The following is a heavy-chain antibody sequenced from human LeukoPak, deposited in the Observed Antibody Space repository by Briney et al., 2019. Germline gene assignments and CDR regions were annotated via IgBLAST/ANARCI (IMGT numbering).Heavy chain of an antibody. CDR1: GFSFSNYW. CDR3: ATYSSSNGREFQY. D-gene: IGHD2-2*01. V-gene: IGHV3-7*01. Sequence: GGSLRLSCEASGFSFSNYWMSWVRQAPGKGLEWVANIQQHGSETYYVDSVKGRFTISRDNAKNSLYLQMNCLRAEDTAVYYCATYSSSNGREFQYWGQGTLVTVSS. J-gene: IGHJ1*01. CDR2: IQQHGSET.